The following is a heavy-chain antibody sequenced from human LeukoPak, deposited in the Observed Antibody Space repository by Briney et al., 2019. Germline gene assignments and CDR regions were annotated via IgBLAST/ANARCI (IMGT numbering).Heavy chain of an antibody. D-gene: IGHD5-12*01. CDR1: GYIFTGYY. CDR2: INPNSGGT. V-gene: IGHV1-2*02. Sequence: ASVKVSCKASGYIFTGYYMHWVRQAPGQGLEWMGWINPNSGGTNYAQKFQGRVTMTRDTSISTAYMELRRLRSDDTAVYYCARERRPYSGYDTFDYWGQGTLVTVSS. J-gene: IGHJ4*02. CDR3: ARERRPYSGYDTFDY.